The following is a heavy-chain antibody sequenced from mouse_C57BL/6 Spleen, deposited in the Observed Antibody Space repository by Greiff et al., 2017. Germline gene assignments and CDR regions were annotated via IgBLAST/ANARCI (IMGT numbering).Heavy chain of an antibody. J-gene: IGHJ1*03. CDR1: GYKFTDYN. D-gene: IGHD1-1*01. V-gene: IGHV1-18*01. CDR3: ARTYYYGYWYFDG. CDR2: INPNNGGT. Sequence: VQLKESGPELVKPGASVKLPCKASGYKFTDYNMDWVKQSHGKSLEWIGDINPNNGGTIYNQKFKGKATLTVDKSYSTAYMELRSLTSANTAVYYCARTYYYGYWYFDGWGTGTTVTVSS.